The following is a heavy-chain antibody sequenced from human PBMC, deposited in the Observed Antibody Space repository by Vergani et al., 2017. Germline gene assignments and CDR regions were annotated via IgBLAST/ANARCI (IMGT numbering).Heavy chain of an antibody. J-gene: IGHJ4*02. V-gene: IGHV3-7*03. D-gene: IGHD3-3*01. Sequence: EVQLVESGGGLVQPGGSLRLPCAASGFTFSSYWMNWVRQAPGKGLEWVANIKQDGSEKYYVDSVKGRFTISRDNAKNSLYLQMNSLRAEDTAVYYCASHSLRFLEWQSLAQWGQGTLVTVSS. CDR3: ASHSLRFLEWQSLAQ. CDR2: IKQDGSEK. CDR1: GFTFSSYW.